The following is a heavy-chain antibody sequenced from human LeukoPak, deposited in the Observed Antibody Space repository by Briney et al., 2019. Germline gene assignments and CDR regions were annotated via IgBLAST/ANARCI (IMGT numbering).Heavy chain of an antibody. CDR1: GGSISSYY. CDR2: IYYSGST. V-gene: IGHV4-59*08. CDR3: ARHSRYSSGWYYDY. D-gene: IGHD6-19*01. Sequence: PSETLSLTCTVSGGSISSYYWSWIRQPPGKGLEWIGYIYYSGSTNYNPSLKSRVTISVDTSKNQSSLKLSSVTAADTAVYYCARHSRYSSGWYYDYWGQGTLVTVSS. J-gene: IGHJ4*02.